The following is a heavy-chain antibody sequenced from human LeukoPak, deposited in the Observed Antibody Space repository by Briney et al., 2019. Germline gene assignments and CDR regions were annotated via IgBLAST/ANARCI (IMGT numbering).Heavy chain of an antibody. V-gene: IGHV4-59*01. CDR1: GGSISSYY. D-gene: IGHD5-18*01. J-gene: IGHJ4*02. CDR3: ARVSGYSYGPAPFFDS. CDR2: IYDSGST. Sequence: SETLSLICTVSGGSISSYYWSWIRQAPGKGLEWIGCIYDSGSTNYNPSLKSRVTISLDTSKNQFSLKLISVTAADTAVYYCARVSGYSYGPAPFFDSWGQGTLVTVSS.